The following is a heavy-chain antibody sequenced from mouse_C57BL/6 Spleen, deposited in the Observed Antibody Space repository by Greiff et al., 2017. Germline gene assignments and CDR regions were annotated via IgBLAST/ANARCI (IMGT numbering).Heavy chain of an antibody. V-gene: IGHV1-81*01. CDR2: IYPRSGNT. J-gene: IGHJ1*03. CDR3: ASGGWDTYLDV. Sequence: QVQLQQSGAELARPGASVKLSCKASGYTFTSYGISWVKQRTGQGLEWIGEIYPRSGNTYYNEKFKGKATLTADKSSSTAYMELRSLTSEDAAVYFCASGGWDTYLDVWGTGTTVTVSS. D-gene: IGHD4-1*01. CDR1: GYTFTSYG.